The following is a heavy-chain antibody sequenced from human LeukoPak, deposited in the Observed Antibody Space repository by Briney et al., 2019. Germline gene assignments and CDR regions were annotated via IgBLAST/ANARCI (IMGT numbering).Heavy chain of an antibody. D-gene: IGHD6-6*01. V-gene: IGHV3-23*01. CDR3: AKGDYSSSSWGFGY. Sequence: GGSLRLSCAASGFTFSDYYMSWVRQAPGKGLEWVSAISGSGGSTYYADSVKGRFTISRDNSKNTLYLQMNSLRAEDTAVYYCAKGDYSSSSWGFGYWGQGTLVTVSS. J-gene: IGHJ4*02. CDR1: GFTFSDYY. CDR2: ISGSGGST.